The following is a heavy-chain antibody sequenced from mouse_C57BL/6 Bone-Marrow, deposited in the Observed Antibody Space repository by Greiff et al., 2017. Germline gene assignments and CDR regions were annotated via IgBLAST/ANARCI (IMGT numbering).Heavy chain of an antibody. V-gene: IGHV1-55*01. CDR3: ARGYYGSLWYFDV. CDR1: GYTFTSYW. CDR2: IYPGSGST. Sequence: QVQLQQPGAELVQPGASVKMSCKASGYTFTSYWITWVKQRPGQGLEWIGDIYPGSGSTNYNEKFKSKATLTVDTSSSTAYLQLSSLTSEDSAVDYCARGYYGSLWYFDVWGTGTTVTVSS. D-gene: IGHD1-1*01. J-gene: IGHJ1*03.